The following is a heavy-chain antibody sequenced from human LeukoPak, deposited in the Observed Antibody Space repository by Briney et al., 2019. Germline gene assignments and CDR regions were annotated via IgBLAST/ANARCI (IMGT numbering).Heavy chain of an antibody. Sequence: SETLSLTCALYGGSFSGYYWSWIRQPPGKGLEWIGRIYTSGSTNYNPSLKSRVTISVDTSKNQFSLKLSSVTAADTAVYYCARTLVVVVPAAQIDYYYYYMDVWGKGTTVTVSS. CDR3: ARTLVVVVPAAQIDYYYYYMDV. CDR2: IYTSGST. J-gene: IGHJ6*03. CDR1: GGSFSGYY. D-gene: IGHD2-2*01. V-gene: IGHV4-4*08.